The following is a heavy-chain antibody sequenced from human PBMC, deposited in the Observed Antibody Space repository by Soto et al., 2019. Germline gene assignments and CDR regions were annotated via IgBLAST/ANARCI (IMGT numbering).Heavy chain of an antibody. D-gene: IGHD2-2*02. Sequence: GASVKVSCKASGGTFSSYAISWVRQAPGQGLEWMGGIIPIFGTANYAQKFQGRVTITADESTSTAYMELSSLRSEDTAAYYCARGVRGYCSSTSCYTHLGYWGQGTLVTVSS. CDR1: GGTFSSYA. CDR2: IIPIFGTA. J-gene: IGHJ4*02. CDR3: ARGVRGYCSSTSCYTHLGY. V-gene: IGHV1-69*13.